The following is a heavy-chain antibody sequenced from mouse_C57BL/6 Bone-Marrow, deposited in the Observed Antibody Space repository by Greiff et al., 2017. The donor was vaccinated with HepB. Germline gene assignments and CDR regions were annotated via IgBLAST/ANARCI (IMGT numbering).Heavy chain of an antibody. CDR1: GFNITDTY. V-gene: IGHV14-3*02. J-gene: IGHJ2*01. CDR3: ARGLGKDY. Sequence: EVKLEESGAELVKPGASVKLSCTASGFNITDTYMNWVKQMPEQGLEWIGRIDPANGNTKYDPKFQGKATITADTSSNTAYLQLSSLTSEDTAVYYCARGLGKDYWGQGTTLTVSS. D-gene: IGHD4-1*01. CDR2: IDPANGNT.